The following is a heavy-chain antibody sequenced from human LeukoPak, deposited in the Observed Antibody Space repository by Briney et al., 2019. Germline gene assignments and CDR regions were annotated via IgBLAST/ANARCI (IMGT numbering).Heavy chain of an antibody. J-gene: IGHJ4*02. CDR1: GYTFTGYY. CDR2: INPNSGGT. CDR3: ARDIYDYVWGSPDDY. D-gene: IGHD3-16*01. V-gene: IGHV1-2*06. Sequence: GASVKVSCKASGYTFTGYYMHWVRQAPGQGLEWMGRINPNSGGTNYAQKFQGRVTMTRDTSISTAYMELSRLRSDDTAVYYCARDIYDYVWGSPDDYWGQGTLVTVSS.